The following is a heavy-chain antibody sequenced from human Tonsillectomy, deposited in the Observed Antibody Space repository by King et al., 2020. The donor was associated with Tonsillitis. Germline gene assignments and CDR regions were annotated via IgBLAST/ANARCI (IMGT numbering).Heavy chain of an antibody. CDR3: ARAVAAAGLDS. V-gene: IGHV3-21*01. Sequence: QLVQSGGGLVKPGGSLRLSCAASGFTFSSYNMNWVRQAPGKGLEWVSSISTTGNYIYFADSVKGRFTISRDNAKNSLYLQMNSLRAEDTAVYFCARAVAAAGLDSWGQGTLVTVSS. D-gene: IGHD6-13*01. CDR1: GFTFSSYN. CDR2: ISTTGNYI. J-gene: IGHJ4*02.